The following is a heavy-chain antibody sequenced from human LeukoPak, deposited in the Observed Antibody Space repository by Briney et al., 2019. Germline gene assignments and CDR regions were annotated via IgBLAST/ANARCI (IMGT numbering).Heavy chain of an antibody. J-gene: IGHJ4*02. D-gene: IGHD4-23*01. CDR1: GFTVSRNY. Sequence: GGSLRLSCAASGFTVSRNYMSWVRQAPGKGLEWVSIIYSCGSTYYADSVKGRFTISRDNSKNTLYLQMNSLRAEDTAVYYCAREDGYGGNSFDYWGQGTLVTVSS. V-gene: IGHV3-53*01. CDR3: AREDGYGGNSFDY. CDR2: IYSCGST.